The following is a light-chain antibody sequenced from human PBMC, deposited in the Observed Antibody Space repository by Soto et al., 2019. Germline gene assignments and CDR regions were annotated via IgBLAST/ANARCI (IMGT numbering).Light chain of an antibody. Sequence: QSVLTQPASVSGSPGQSITISCTGTSSDVGAYNYVSWYQQHPGKAPKLMIYEVSNRPSGVSHRFSGSKSDNTASLTISGLQTDNEADYYCSSYTSSRTLVFGTGTKVHRP. CDR2: EVS. J-gene: IGLJ1*01. CDR3: SSYTSSRTLV. V-gene: IGLV2-14*01. CDR1: SSDVGAYNY.